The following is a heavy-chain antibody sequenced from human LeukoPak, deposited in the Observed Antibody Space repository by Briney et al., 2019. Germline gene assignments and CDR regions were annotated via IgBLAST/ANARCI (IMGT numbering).Heavy chain of an antibody. J-gene: IGHJ4*02. V-gene: IGHV3-48*01. Sequence: GGSLRLSCAASGFTFSNYSMNWVRQAPGKGLEWVSYISSSSSTIYYADSVKGRFTISRDNAKNSLYLQMNSLRAEDTAVYYCARDPSKQQLVYWGQGTLVTVSS. CDR3: ARDPSKQQLVY. CDR2: ISSSSSTI. D-gene: IGHD6-13*01. CDR1: GFTFSNYS.